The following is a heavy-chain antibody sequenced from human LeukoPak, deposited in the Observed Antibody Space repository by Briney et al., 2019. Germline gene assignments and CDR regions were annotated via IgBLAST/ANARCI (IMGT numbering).Heavy chain of an antibody. CDR1: GYTFTGYY. Sequence: ASVKVSCKASGYTFTGYYMHWVRQAPGQGLEWMGWINPNSGGTNYAQKFQGRVTMTRDTSISTAYMELSRLRSDDTAVYYCARDRELGYHHNWFDPWGQGTLVTVSS. D-gene: IGHD5-18*01. CDR3: ARDRELGYHHNWFDP. J-gene: IGHJ5*02. CDR2: INPNSGGT. V-gene: IGHV1-2*02.